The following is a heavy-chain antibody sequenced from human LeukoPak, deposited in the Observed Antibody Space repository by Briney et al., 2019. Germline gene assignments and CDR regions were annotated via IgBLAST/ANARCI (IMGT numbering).Heavy chain of an antibody. CDR2: IYYSGSL. V-gene: IGHV4-39*07. CDR3: ARSVLRYFDWLSVGYYYYYMDV. J-gene: IGHJ6*03. D-gene: IGHD3-9*01. CDR1: GGSISSSSYY. Sequence: SETLSLTCTVSGGSISSSSYYWGWIRQPPGKGLEWVGSIYYSGSLYCNPSLKSRVIIAEDAYKSQFSLKLSSVTAADTAVYYCARSVLRYFDWLSVGYYYYYMDVWGKGTTVTVSS.